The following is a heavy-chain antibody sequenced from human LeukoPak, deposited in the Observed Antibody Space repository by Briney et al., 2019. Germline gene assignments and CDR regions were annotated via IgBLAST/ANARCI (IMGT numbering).Heavy chain of an antibody. V-gene: IGHV4-30-2*01. D-gene: IGHD6-6*01. Sequence: SQTLSLTCAVSGGSISSGGYSWSWIRQPPGKGLEWIGYIYHSGSTYYNPSLKSRVTISVDRSKNHFSLQLSSVTAAATAVYYCARTSIAARRANAFDIWGQGTMVTVSS. J-gene: IGHJ3*02. CDR2: IYHSGST. CDR3: ARTSIAARRANAFDI. CDR1: GGSISSGGYS.